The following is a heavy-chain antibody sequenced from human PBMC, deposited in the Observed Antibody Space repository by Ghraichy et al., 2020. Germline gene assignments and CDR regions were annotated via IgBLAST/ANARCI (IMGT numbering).Heavy chain of an antibody. CDR3: ARDLGGGWYFDY. D-gene: IGHD6-19*01. V-gene: IGHV3-23*01. Sequence: GGSLRLSCAASGFTFSSYAMSWVRQAPGKGLEWVSAISGSGGSTYYADSVKGRFTISRDNAKNSLFLQMNSLRAEDTAVYYCARDLGGGWYFDYWGQGALVTVSS. CDR2: ISGSGGST. CDR1: GFTFSSYA. J-gene: IGHJ4*02.